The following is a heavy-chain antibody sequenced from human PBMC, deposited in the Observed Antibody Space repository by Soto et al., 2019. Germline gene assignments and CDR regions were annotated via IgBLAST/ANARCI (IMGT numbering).Heavy chain of an antibody. V-gene: IGHV3-21*01. CDR1: GFTFSTYT. CDR2: ISSSSSYI. D-gene: IGHD1-1*01. Sequence: PGGSLRLSCAASGFTFSTYTMNWVRQVPGKGLEWVSSISSSSSYIYYADSVKGRFTISRDNAKNTLYLQMNSLRAEDTGVYYCTTTMRVRAFAIWGQGTKVTVSS. J-gene: IGHJ3*02. CDR3: TTTMRVRAFAI.